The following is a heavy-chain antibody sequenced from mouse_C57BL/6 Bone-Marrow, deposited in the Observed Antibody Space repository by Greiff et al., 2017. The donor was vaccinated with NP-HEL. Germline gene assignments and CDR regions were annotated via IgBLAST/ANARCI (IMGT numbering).Heavy chain of an antibody. V-gene: IGHV1-64*01. CDR2: IHPNSGST. CDR1: GYTFTSYW. D-gene: IGHD2-10*02. Sequence: VQLQQPGAELVKPGASVKLSCKASGYTFTSYWMHWVKQRPGQGLEWIGMIHPNSGSTNYNEKFKSKATLTVDKSSSTAYMQLSSLTSEDSAVYYCARGRGGMVLYSNYPDYGGQGTTLTVSS. J-gene: IGHJ2*01. CDR3: ARGRGGMVLYSNYPDY.